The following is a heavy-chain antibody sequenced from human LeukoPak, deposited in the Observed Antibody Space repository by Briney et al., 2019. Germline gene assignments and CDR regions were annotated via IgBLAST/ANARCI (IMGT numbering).Heavy chain of an antibody. CDR1: GFTLSNYW. CDR3: ARDVHSYGYNPIGYYYYYMDV. J-gene: IGHJ6*03. D-gene: IGHD5-18*01. V-gene: IGHV3-7*01. CDR2: IKQEGSEK. Sequence: GGSLRLSCAPSGFTLSNYWMSWVRQAPGKGLEWVANIKQEGSEKNYVDSVKGRFTISRDNAKNSLYLQMNSLRAEDTAVFYCARDVHSYGYNPIGYYYYYMDVWGKGTTVTVSS.